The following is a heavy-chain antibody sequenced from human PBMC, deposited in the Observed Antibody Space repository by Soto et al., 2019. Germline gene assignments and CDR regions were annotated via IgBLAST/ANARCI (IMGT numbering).Heavy chain of an antibody. D-gene: IGHD3-16*02. CDR2: ISESGHHT. CDR3: TKSDGCGGGACYTGTYYYFDV. Sequence: PGGSLRLSCAASGFPSSTYALNWVRQAPGKGPEWVSTISESGHHTHYADSVKGRFTISRDKSKNTLSLQMNSLRVDDTAIYYCTKSDGCGGGACYTGTYYYFDVWGSGTLATV. V-gene: IGHV3-23*01. J-gene: IGHJ2*01. CDR1: GFPSSTYA.